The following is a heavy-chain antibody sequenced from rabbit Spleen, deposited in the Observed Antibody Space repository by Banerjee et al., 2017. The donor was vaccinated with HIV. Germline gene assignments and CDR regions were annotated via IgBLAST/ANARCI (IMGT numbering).Heavy chain of an antibody. J-gene: IGHJ6*01. CDR2: IYSSSGFT. V-gene: IGHV1S45*01. CDR3: ARDSGSSFSSYGMDL. Sequence: QEQLEESGGDLVKPEGSLTLTCTASGFDLSSYYYICWVRQAPGKGLELIACIYSSSGFTYFASWAKGRFTISKTSSTTVTLQMTSLTAADTATYFCARDSGSSFSSYGMDLWGPGTLVTVS. CDR1: GFDLSSYYY. D-gene: IGHD8-1*01.